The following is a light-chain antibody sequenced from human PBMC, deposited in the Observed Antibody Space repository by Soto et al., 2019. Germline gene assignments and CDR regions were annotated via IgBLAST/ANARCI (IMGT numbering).Light chain of an antibody. CDR2: GAS. J-gene: IGKJ1*01. CDR3: QQYNSSLRT. Sequence: EFPLTESSGLLSLSPGERATLSCRASHSVRSNYLAWYQQRPGQAPRLLIYGASPRATGIPDRFSGSGSGTDFTLTVSRLQSEDFAVYYCQQYNSSLRTFGQGTKVDIK. V-gene: IGKV3-20*01. CDR1: HSVRSNY.